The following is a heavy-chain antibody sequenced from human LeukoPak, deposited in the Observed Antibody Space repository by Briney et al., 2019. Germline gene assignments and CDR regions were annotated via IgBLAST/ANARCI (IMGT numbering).Heavy chain of an antibody. J-gene: IGHJ4*02. V-gene: IGHV3-64D*06. Sequence: GGSLRLSCSASGFTFSSYAMHWVRQAPGKGLEYVSAISSNGGSTYYADSVKGRFTISRDNSKNTLYLQMSSLRAEDTAVYYCVKTGRTTRSPTYHFDYWGQGTLVTVSS. D-gene: IGHD1-1*01. CDR3: VKTGRTTRSPTYHFDY. CDR2: ISSNGGST. CDR1: GFTFSSYA.